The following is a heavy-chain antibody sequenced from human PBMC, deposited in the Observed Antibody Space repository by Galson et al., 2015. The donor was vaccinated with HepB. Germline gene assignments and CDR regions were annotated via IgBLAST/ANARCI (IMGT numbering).Heavy chain of an antibody. D-gene: IGHD3-22*01. J-gene: IGHJ4*02. CDR3: ARDLSYDSSGYEHPGHLSSASFDY. CDR1: GYTFTSYG. CDR2: ISAYNGNT. Sequence: SVKVSCKASGYTFTSYGISWVRQAPGQGLGWMGWISAYNGNTNYAQKLQGIVTMTTDTSTSPAYMELRSLRSDDTAGYSCARDLSYDSSGYEHPGHLSSASFDYWGQGTLVTVSS. V-gene: IGHV1-18*04.